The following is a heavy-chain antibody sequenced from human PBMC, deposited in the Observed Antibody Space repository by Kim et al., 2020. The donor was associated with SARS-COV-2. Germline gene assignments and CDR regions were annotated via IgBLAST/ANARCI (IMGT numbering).Heavy chain of an antibody. D-gene: IGHD1-26*01. V-gene: IGHV3-64D*09. Sequence: GSTYYADSVKGRCTICRDNTKNTLYLQMSSLRAEDTAVYYCVNLVGATDYWGQGTLVTVSS. CDR3: VNLVGATDY. J-gene: IGHJ4*02. CDR2: GST.